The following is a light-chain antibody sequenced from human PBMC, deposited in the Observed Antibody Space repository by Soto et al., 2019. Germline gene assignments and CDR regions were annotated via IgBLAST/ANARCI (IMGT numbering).Light chain of an antibody. Sequence: QSVLTQPPSASGTPGQRVTISCSGSSSNIGSNTVNWYQQLPGTAPKLLIYSNNQRPSVVPDRFSGSKSGTSASLAISGLKSEYEADYDCAAWDDSLNGYYVFGTGTKVTVL. J-gene: IGLJ1*01. V-gene: IGLV1-44*01. CDR2: SNN. CDR1: SSNIGSNT. CDR3: AAWDDSLNGYYV.